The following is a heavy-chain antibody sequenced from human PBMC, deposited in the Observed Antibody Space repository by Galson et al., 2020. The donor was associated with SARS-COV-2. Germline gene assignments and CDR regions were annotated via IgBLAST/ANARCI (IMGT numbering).Heavy chain of an antibody. Sequence: TGGSLRLSCAASGFTFSSYDMHWVRQAPGKGLEWVAVITSDGSNKYYADSEKGRFTISRDNYKNTLYLQMNSLRAEDTAVYYCAKDRSAAGPDYYDDGMDVWGQATTGTVSS. CDR1: GFTFSSYD. D-gene: IGHD2-2*01. J-gene: IGHJ6*02. CDR2: ITSDGSNK. CDR3: AKDRSAAGPDYYDDGMDV. V-gene: IGHV3-30*18.